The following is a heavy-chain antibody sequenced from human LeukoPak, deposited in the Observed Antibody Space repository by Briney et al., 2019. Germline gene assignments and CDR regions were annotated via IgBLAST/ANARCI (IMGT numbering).Heavy chain of an antibody. D-gene: IGHD3-22*01. CDR2: ISSSSSYI. V-gene: IGHV3-21*01. CDR3: ASGDSSGYYTACDY. J-gene: IGHJ4*02. CDR1: GFTFSSYS. Sequence: GGSLRLSCAASGFTFSSYSMNWVRQAPGKGLEWVSSISSSSSYIYYADSVKGRFTISRDNAKNSLYLQMNSLRAEDTAVYYCASGDSSGYYTACDYWGQETLVTVSS.